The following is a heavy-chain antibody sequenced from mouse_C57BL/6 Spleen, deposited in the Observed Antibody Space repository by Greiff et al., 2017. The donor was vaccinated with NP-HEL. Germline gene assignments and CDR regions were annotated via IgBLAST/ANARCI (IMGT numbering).Heavy chain of an antibody. J-gene: IGHJ1*03. CDR2: INPYNGGT. CDR1: GYTFTDYY. Sequence: EVKLQESGPVLVKPGASVKMSCKASGYTFTDYYMNWVKQSHGKSLEWIGVINPYNGGTSYNQKFKGKATLTVDTSSSTAYMELNSLTSEDSAVCYCARTYYNCDGYFDVWGTGTTVTVSS. CDR3: ARTYYNCDGYFDV. D-gene: IGHD2-4*01. V-gene: IGHV1-19*01.